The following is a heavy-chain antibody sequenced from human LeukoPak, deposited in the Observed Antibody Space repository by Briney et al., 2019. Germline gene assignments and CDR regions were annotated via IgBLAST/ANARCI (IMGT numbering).Heavy chain of an antibody. D-gene: IGHD3-10*01. CDR2: MYNSGST. CDR1: GGSISGSY. Sequence: PSETLSLTCTVSGGSISGSYWSWIRQPPGKGLEWIAYMYNSGSTNYNPSLKSRVTISVDTSKNQFSLELSSVTAADTAVYYCARVGWLKSHYYYYYYMDVWGKGTTVTVSS. J-gene: IGHJ6*03. CDR3: ARVGWLKSHYYYYYYMDV. V-gene: IGHV4-59*01.